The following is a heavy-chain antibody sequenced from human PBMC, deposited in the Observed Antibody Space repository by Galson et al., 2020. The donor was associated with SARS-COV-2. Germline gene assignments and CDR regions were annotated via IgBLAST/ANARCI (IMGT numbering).Heavy chain of an antibody. D-gene: IGHD3-16*01. CDR2: ISYDGSQT. CDR3: VKSDNTYSYAWGSRDPYH. V-gene: IGHV3-30*18. J-gene: IGHJ5*02. CDR1: GFTFSDNG. Sequence: QLGESLKIFCAASGFTFSDNGMHWVRQAPGKGLEWVSVISYDGSQTNYGGSVKGRFTISRDKYKNTLYLKMNSLRPEDTAVYYCVKSDNTYSYAWGSRDPYHWGQGTLVTVSS.